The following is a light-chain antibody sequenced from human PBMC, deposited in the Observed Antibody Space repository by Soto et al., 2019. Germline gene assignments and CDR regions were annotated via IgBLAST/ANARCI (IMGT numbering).Light chain of an antibody. J-gene: IGLJ1*01. CDR2: EVS. CDR3: SSYTSSSTLYV. CDR1: SSDVGGYNY. Sequence: QSVLTQPPSASGSPGQSVAISCTGTSSDVGGYNYVSWYQQYPGKAPKLMIYEVSNRPSGVSNRFSGSKSGNTASLTVSGLQAEDEADYYCSSYTSSSTLYVFGTGTRSPS. V-gene: IGLV2-14*01.